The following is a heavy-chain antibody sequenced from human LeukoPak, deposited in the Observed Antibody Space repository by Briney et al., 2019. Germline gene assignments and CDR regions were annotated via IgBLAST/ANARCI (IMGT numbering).Heavy chain of an antibody. D-gene: IGHD3-10*01. CDR3: ARRVTMVRGVIITRWFDP. CDR2: INHSGST. CDR1: GGSISSYY. Sequence: SETLSLTCTVSGGSISSYYWSWIRQPAGKGLEWIGEINHSGSTNYSPSLKSRVTISVDTSKNQFSLKLSSATAADTAVYYCARRVTMVRGVIITRWFDPWGQGTLVTVSS. V-gene: IGHV4-59*08. J-gene: IGHJ5*02.